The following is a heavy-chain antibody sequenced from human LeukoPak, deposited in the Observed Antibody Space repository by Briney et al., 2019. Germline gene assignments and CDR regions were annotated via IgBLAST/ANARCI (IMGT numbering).Heavy chain of an antibody. CDR1: GFTFSDYY. CDR3: ARRQQLSYYYYGMDV. CDR2: ISSSGSTI. Sequence: GGSLRLSCAASGFTFSDYYMSWIRQAPGKGPEWVSYISSSGSTIYYADSVKGRFTISRDNAKNSLYLQMNSLRAEDTAVYYCARRQQLSYYYYGMDVWGQGTTVTVSS. D-gene: IGHD6-13*01. V-gene: IGHV3-11*01. J-gene: IGHJ6*02.